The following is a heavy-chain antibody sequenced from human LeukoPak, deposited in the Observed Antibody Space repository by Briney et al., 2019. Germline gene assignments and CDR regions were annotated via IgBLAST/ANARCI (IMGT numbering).Heavy chain of an antibody. D-gene: IGHD2/OR15-2a*01. J-gene: IGHJ3*02. V-gene: IGHV3-23*01. CDR2: ISGSGGST. CDR3: AKDINSSPAEDAFDI. CDR1: GFTVSSNY. Sequence: GGSLRLSCAASGFTVSSNYMSWVRQAPGKGLEWVSAISGSGGSTYYADSVKGRFTISRDNSKNTLYLQMNSLRAEDTAVYYCAKDINSSPAEDAFDIWGQGTMVTVSS.